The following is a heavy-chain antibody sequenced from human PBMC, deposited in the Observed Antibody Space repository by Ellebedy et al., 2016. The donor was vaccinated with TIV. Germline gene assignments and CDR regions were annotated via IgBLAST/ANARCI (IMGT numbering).Heavy chain of an antibody. J-gene: IGHJ4*02. D-gene: IGHD3-10*01. CDR1: GFTFSRYG. CDR3: PRDSVWFGEYYFDS. CDR2: ISDDGGNE. Sequence: GESLKISCTAPGFTFSRYGIQWVRQAPGKGLEWVAFISDDGGNEQYADAVKGRFTVSRDNSKNVAYLHLKGLRGDDTALYYCPRDSVWFGEYYFDSWGQGTRVTVSS. V-gene: IGHV3-33*01.